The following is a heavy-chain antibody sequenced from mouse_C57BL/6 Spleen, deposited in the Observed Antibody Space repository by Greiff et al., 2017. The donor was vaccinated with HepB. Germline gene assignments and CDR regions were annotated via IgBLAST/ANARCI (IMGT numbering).Heavy chain of an antibody. CDR2: ISNGGGST. V-gene: IGHV5-12*01. CDR1: GFTFSDYY. J-gene: IGHJ2*01. D-gene: IGHD2-1*01. Sequence: EVQVVESGGGLVQPGGSLKLSCAASGFTFSDYYMYWVRQTPEKRLEWVAYISNGGGSTYYPDTVKGRFTISRDNAKNTLYLQMSRLKSEDTAMYYCARRLGNYYFDYWGQGTTLTVSS. CDR3: ARRLGNYYFDY.